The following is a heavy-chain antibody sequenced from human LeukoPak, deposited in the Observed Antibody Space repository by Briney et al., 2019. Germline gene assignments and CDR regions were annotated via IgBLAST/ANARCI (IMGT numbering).Heavy chain of an antibody. D-gene: IGHD5-18*01. V-gene: IGHV3-74*01. CDR3: ARARYSYGHGGFDY. J-gene: IGHJ4*02. Sequence: GGSLRLSCAASGFTFSSYWMHWVRQAPGKGLVWVSRINSDGSSTSYADSVKGRFTISRDNAKNTLYLQMNSLRADDTAVYYCARARYSYGHGGFDYWGQGTLVTVSS. CDR1: GFTFSSYW. CDR2: INSDGSST.